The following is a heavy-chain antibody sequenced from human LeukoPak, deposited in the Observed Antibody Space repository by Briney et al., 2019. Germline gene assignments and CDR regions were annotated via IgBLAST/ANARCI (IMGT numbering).Heavy chain of an antibody. D-gene: IGHD6-13*01. CDR1: GGTFSSYA. CDR2: IIPIFGTA. CDR3: GVRAAAGTYYYYGMDV. Sequence: GASVKVSCKASGGTFSSYAISWVRQAPRQGLEWMGGIIPIFGTANYAQKFQGRVTITADESTSTAYMELSSLRSEDTAVYYCGVRAAAGTYYYYGMDVWGQGTTVTVSS. J-gene: IGHJ6*02. V-gene: IGHV1-69*13.